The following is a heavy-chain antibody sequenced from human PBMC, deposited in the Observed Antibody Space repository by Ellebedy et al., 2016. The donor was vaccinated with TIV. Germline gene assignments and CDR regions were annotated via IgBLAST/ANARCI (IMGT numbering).Heavy chain of an antibody. Sequence: ASVKVSXXASGYTFTSYDINWVRQATGQGLEWMGWMNPNSGNTGYAQKFQGRVTMTRNTSISTAYMELSSLRSEDTAVYYCARETRGLSSSWYGVADYWGQGTLVTVSS. J-gene: IGHJ4*02. V-gene: IGHV1-8*01. CDR2: MNPNSGNT. CDR1: GYTFTSYD. D-gene: IGHD6-13*01. CDR3: ARETRGLSSSWYGVADY.